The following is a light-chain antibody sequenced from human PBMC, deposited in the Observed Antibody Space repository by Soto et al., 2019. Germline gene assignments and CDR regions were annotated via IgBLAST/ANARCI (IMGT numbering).Light chain of an antibody. V-gene: IGKV2-24*01. J-gene: IGKJ4*01. CDR1: QSLVHSDGNTY. Sequence: DIVLSQTQLSSPVTLGQPASISCRSSQSLVHSDGNTYLNWLQQRPGQPPRLLIYEVSNRFSGVPDRFSGSGAGTDFTLEISRVEAEDVGVYYCMQTTQFPLTFGGGTKVEIK. CDR2: EVS. CDR3: MQTTQFPLT.